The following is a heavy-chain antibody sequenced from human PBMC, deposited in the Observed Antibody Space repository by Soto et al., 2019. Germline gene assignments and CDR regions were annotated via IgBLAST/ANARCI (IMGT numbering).Heavy chain of an antibody. J-gene: IGHJ6*02. D-gene: IGHD6-13*01. CDR1: GYSFTTYW. V-gene: IGHV5-51*01. CDR3: TRRYIAQASNYYYGMDV. Sequence: GESLKISCKGSGYSFTTYWIGWVRQMPGKGLELMGIIYPGDSDTRYSPSFQGLVTISVDKSISATYLQWSSLKASDTAMYYCTRRYIAQASNYYYGMDVWGQGTTVTVSS. CDR2: IYPGDSDT.